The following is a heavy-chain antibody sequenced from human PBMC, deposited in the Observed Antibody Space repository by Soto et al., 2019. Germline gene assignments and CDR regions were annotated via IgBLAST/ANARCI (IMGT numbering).Heavy chain of an antibody. CDR3: ARVVNPADFWSGYQLSDWFDP. CDR2: INAGNGNT. J-gene: IGHJ5*02. CDR1: GYTSTSYA. D-gene: IGHD3-3*01. Sequence: GASVKVSCKASGYTSTSYAMHWVRQAPGQRLEWMGWINAGNGNTKYSQKFQGRVTITRDTSASTAYMELSSLRSEDTAVYYCARVVNPADFWSGYQLSDWFDPWGQGTLVTVSS. V-gene: IGHV1-3*01.